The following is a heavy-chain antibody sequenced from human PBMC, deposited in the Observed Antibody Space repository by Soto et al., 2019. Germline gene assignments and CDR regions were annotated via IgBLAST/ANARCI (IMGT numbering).Heavy chain of an antibody. CDR3: AIMPTEMATIIVDY. J-gene: IGHJ4*02. CDR1: GFTFSSYG. D-gene: IGHD5-12*01. CDR2: ISYDGSNK. Sequence: QVQLVESGGGVVQPGRSLRLSCAASGFTFSSYGMHWVRQAPGKGLEWVAVISYDGSNKYYADSVKGRFTISRDNSKNTLYLQMTSLRAEDTAVYYCAIMPTEMATIIVDYWGQGTLVTVSS. V-gene: IGHV3-30*03.